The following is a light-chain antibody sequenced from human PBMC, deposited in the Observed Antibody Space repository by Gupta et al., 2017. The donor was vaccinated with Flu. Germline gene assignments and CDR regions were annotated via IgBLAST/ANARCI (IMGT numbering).Light chain of an antibody. CDR2: AAL. CDR3: QQYGWSPFT. V-gene: IGKV3-20*01. CDR1: QSLSSNR. J-gene: IGKJ2*01. Sequence: DTLSLSPGERATISCRTSQSLSSNRLAWYQQIPGQAPRLLIYAALNRATGIPARFIGTGSGTDFSLTITRLEPEDFAVYYCQQYGWSPFTFGQGTKLEIK.